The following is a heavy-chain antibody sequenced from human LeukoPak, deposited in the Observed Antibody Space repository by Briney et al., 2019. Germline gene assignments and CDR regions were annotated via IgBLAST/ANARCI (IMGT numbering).Heavy chain of an antibody. Sequence: PSETLSLTCTVSGGSISSGGYYWSWIRQHPGKGLEWIGYIYYSGSTYYNPSLKSRVTISVDTSKNQFSLKLSSVTAADTAVYYCARERVVAAKYYYYYYGMDVWGQGTTVTVSS. D-gene: IGHD2-15*01. CDR1: GGSISSGGYY. CDR2: IYYSGST. V-gene: IGHV4-31*03. CDR3: ARERVVAAKYYYYYYGMDV. J-gene: IGHJ6*02.